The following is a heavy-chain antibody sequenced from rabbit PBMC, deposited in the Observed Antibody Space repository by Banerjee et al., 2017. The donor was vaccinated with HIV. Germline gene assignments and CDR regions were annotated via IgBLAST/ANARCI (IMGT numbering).Heavy chain of an antibody. J-gene: IGHJ4*01. V-gene: IGHV1S7*01. CDR2: IYVGESIT. Sequence: QVKETGGGLVQPGGSLILSCKISGFTISSYYINWVRQAPGKGLEWIGRIYVGESITDYAIWVNGRFTISSDNAQNTVDLQMNSLTAADTATYFCAGDMGAYTYGDTNYPLWGPGTLVTVS. CDR1: GFTISSYY. CDR3: AGDMGAYTYGDTNYPL. D-gene: IGHD6-1*01.